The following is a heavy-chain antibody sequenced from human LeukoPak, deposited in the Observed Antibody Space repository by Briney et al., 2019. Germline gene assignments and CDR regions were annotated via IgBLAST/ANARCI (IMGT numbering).Heavy chain of an antibody. D-gene: IGHD4-11*01. V-gene: IGHV3-74*01. CDR1: GFPFSSYW. J-gene: IGHJ4*02. CDR2: INSDGYST. CDR3: ASGTYSKGDY. Sequence: GGSLRLSCAASGFPFSSYWMHWVRQAPGKGLVWVSRINSDGYSTSYADSVKGRFTISRDNAKNTLYLQMNSLRAEDTAVYYCASGTYSKGDYGGQGTLVTVSS.